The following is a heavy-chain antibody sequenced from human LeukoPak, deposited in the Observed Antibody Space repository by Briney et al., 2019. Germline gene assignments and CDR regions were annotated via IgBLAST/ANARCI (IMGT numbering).Heavy chain of an antibody. CDR3: AKDQYSGYDWLFDY. CDR1: GFTFSSYG. J-gene: IGHJ4*02. Sequence: PGRSLRLSCAASGFTFSSYGMHWVRQAPGKGLEWVAVISYDGSNKYYADSVKGRFTISRDNSKNTLYLQMNSLRAEDAAVYYCAKDQYSGYDWLFDYWGQGTLVTVSS. D-gene: IGHD5-12*01. V-gene: IGHV3-30*18. CDR2: ISYDGSNK.